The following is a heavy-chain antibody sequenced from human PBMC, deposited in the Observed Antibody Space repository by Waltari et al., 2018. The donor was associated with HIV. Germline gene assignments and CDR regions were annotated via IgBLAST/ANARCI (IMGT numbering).Heavy chain of an antibody. CDR1: GFTFSSYA. V-gene: IGHV3-30*18. CDR2: ISYHGDDK. D-gene: IGHD6-19*01. CDR3: AKGASGWSPGY. Sequence: QVHLVESGGGVVQPGRSLSLSCAAAGFTFSSYAIHWCRQAPGKGLGWVTVISYHGDDKYYADSVKGRFTISRDNSKNTLYLQMNSLRAEDTAVYYCAKGASGWSPGYWGQGTLVTVSS. J-gene: IGHJ4*02.